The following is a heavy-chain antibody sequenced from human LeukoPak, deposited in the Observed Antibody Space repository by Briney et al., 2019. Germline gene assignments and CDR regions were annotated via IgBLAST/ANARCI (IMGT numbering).Heavy chain of an antibody. CDR3: ARSLGYSYGYVDAFDI. V-gene: IGHV1-24*01. CDR2: FDPEDGET. D-gene: IGHD5-18*01. CDR1: GYTLTELS. Sequence: ASVKVSCKVSGYTLTELSMHWVRQAPGKGLEWMGGFDPEDGETIYAQKFQGRVTMTEDTSTDTAYMELSSLRSEDTAVYYCARSLGYSYGYVDAFDIWGQGTMVTVSS. J-gene: IGHJ3*02.